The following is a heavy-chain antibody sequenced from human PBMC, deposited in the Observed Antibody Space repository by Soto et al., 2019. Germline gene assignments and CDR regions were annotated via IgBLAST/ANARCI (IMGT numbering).Heavy chain of an antibody. CDR3: AKPYGDYVWIFDY. CDR2: ISYDGSNK. Sequence: GGSLRLSCAASGFTFSSYGMHWVRQAPGKGLEWVAVISYDGSNKYYADSVKGRFTISRDNSKNTLYLQMNSLRAEDTAVYYCAKPYGDYVWIFDYWGQGTLVTVSS. V-gene: IGHV3-30*18. D-gene: IGHD4-17*01. J-gene: IGHJ4*02. CDR1: GFTFSSYG.